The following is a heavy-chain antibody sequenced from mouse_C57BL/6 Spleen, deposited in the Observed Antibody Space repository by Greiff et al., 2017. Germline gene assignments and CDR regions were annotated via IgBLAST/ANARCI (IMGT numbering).Heavy chain of an antibody. CDR1: GFTFSDYY. V-gene: IGHV5-12*01. CDR3: ASASYYYGSSPFAY. CDR2: ISNGGGST. D-gene: IGHD1-1*01. Sequence: DVKLVESGGGLVQPGGSLKLSCAASGFTFSDYYMYWVRQTPEKRLEWVAYISNGGGSTYYPDTVKGRFTISRDNAKNTLYLQMSRLKSEDTAMYYCASASYYYGSSPFAYWGQGTLVTVSA. J-gene: IGHJ3*01.